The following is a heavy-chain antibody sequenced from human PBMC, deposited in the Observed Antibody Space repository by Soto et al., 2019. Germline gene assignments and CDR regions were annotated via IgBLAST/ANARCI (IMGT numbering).Heavy chain of an antibody. J-gene: IGHJ4*02. CDR2: INAGNGNT. Sequence: ASVKVSCKASVYTFTSYAMHWVRQAPGQRLEWMGWINAGNGNTKYSQKFQGRVTITRDTSASTAYMELSSLRSEDTAVYYCARIAPGIAAAGRSPFDYWGQGTLVTVSS. CDR3: ARIAPGIAAAGRSPFDY. V-gene: IGHV1-3*01. D-gene: IGHD6-13*01. CDR1: VYTFTSYA.